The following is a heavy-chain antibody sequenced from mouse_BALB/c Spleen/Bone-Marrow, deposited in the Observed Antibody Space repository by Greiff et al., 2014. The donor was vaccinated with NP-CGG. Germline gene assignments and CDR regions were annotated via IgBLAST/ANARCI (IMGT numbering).Heavy chain of an antibody. CDR3: ARHYGQGAMDY. Sequence: VQLQQPGPELVKPGASVKISCKASGYSFTGYFMNWVMQSHGKSLEWIGRINPYNGDTFYNQKFKGKATLTVDKSSSTAHMELRSLASEDSAVYYCARHYGQGAMDYWGQGTSVTVSS. CDR2: INPYNGDT. J-gene: IGHJ4*01. D-gene: IGHD1-2*01. V-gene: IGHV1-20*02. CDR1: GYSFTGYF.